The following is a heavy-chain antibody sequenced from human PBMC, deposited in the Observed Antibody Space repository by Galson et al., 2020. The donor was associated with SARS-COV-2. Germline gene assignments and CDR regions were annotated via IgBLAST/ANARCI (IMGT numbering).Heavy chain of an antibody. CDR1: GFPFSDYA. CDR2: MSATGGTS. D-gene: IGHD6-13*01. Sequence: LHGESLKISCSASGFPFSDYAMHWVRQAPGKGLQYVSAMSATGGTSFYADSVSGRFTMSRDNSRNTFYLQMTGLRLEDTAFYYCLSFSSTRHNYWGQGTLVTVSS. CDR3: LSFSSTRHNY. J-gene: IGHJ4*02. V-gene: IGHV3-64D*09.